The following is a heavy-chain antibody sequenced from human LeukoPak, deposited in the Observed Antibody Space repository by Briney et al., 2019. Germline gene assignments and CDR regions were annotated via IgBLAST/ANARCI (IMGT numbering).Heavy chain of an antibody. CDR3: ARHSNGALGLRFLEWWRDNWFDP. CDR2: IYHSGST. J-gene: IGHJ5*02. Sequence: PSQTLSLTCAVSGGSISSGGYSWSWIRQPPGKGLEWIGYIYHSGSTYYNPSLKSRVTISVDRSKNQFSLKLSSVTAADTAVYYCARHSNGALGLRFLEWWRDNWFDPWGQGTLVTVSS. D-gene: IGHD3-3*01. CDR1: GGSISSGGYS. V-gene: IGHV4-30-2*01.